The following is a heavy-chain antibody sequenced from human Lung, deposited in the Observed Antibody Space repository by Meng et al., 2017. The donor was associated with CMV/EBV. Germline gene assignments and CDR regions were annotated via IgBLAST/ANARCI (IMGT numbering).Heavy chain of an antibody. J-gene: IGHJ4*02. CDR3: ARLAARGY. Sequence: GEXXKISCAASGFTFSTFAMSWVRQAPGKGLQWVSVIYSGDDSTYYADSVKGRFTISRDNSKSTLYLQMNSLRADDTARYYCARLAARGYWGQGTLVTVSS. CDR2: IYSGDDST. V-gene: IGHV3-23*03. CDR1: GFTFSTFA. D-gene: IGHD6-6*01.